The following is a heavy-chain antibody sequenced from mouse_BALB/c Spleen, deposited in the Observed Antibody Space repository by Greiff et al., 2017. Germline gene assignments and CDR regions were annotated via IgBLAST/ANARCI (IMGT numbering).Heavy chain of an antibody. J-gene: IGHJ1*01. CDR2: ISSGGSYT. Sequence: DVKLVESGGGLVKPGGSLKLSCAASGFTFSSYTMSWVRQTPEKRLEWVATISSGGSYTYYPDSVKGRFTISRDNAKNTLYLQMSSLKSEDTAMYYCTRRGNDYDDWYFDVWGAGTTVTVSS. CDR1: GFTFSSYT. V-gene: IGHV5-6-4*01. CDR3: TRRGNDYDDWYFDV. D-gene: IGHD2-4*01.